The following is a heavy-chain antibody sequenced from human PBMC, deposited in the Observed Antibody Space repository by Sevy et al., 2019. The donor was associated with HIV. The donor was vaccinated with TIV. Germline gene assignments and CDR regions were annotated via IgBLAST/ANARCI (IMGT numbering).Heavy chain of an antibody. J-gene: IGHJ5*02. Sequence: GGSLRLSCAASGFTFSSYEMNWVRQAPGKGLEWVSYISSSGSTIYYEDSVSGRFTISRDNAKNSLYLQMNSLRDEDPAVYYCARVSFDVPDAREYGSSWYNWFDPWGQGTLVTVSS. CDR3: ARVSFDVPDAREYGSSWYNWFDP. V-gene: IGHV3-48*03. CDR1: GFTFSSYE. CDR2: ISSSGSTI. D-gene: IGHD6-13*01.